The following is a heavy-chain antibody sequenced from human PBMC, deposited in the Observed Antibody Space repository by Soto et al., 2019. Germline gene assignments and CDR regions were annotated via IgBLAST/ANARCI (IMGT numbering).Heavy chain of an antibody. CDR3: XXXXXXXXXXXGVDY. Sequence: QVQLVQSGGEVKKPGASVTVSCRASGYTFTSFGISWVRQAPGQGLDWMGWVSAYNDDTRYAQKLQGRVTMTTDRXXXXXXXXXXXXXXXXXXXXXXXXXXXXXXXXXGVDYWGQGTLVIVSS. CDR2: VSAYNDDT. V-gene: IGHV1-18*01. J-gene: IGHJ4*02. CDR1: GYTFTSFG.